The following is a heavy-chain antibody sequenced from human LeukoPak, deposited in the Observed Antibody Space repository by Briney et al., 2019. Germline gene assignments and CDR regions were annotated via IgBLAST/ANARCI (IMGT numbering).Heavy chain of an antibody. V-gene: IGHV3-9*01. Sequence: GGSLRLSCAASGFTFDDYAMHWVRQAPGKGLEWVSGISWNGGSIGYADSVEGRFTISRDNAKNSLYLQMNSLRAEDTALYYCAKGYNWNDAEFDNWGQGTLVTVSS. CDR2: ISWNGGSI. D-gene: IGHD1-20*01. J-gene: IGHJ4*02. CDR3: AKGYNWNDAEFDN. CDR1: GFTFDDYA.